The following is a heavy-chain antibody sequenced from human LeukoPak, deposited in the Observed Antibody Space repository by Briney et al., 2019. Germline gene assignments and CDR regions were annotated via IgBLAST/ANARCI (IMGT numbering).Heavy chain of an antibody. Sequence: VASVKVSCKASGYTFTGYYMHWVRQAPGQGLEWMGWINPNSGGTNYAQKFQGRVTMTRDTSISTAYMELSRLRSDDTAVYYCATRSRYSSSPGDYYYGMDVWGQGTTVTVSS. CDR2: INPNSGGT. V-gene: IGHV1-2*02. J-gene: IGHJ6*02. D-gene: IGHD6-6*01. CDR3: ATRSRYSSSPGDYYYGMDV. CDR1: GYTFTGYY.